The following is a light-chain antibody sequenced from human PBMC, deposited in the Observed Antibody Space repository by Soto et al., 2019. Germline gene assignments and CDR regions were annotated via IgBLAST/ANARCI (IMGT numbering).Light chain of an antibody. J-gene: IGLJ3*02. CDR2: DVN. CDR1: SSDVGGYDY. V-gene: IGLV2-11*01. CDR3: CSYAGSYTLWM. Sequence: QSALTQPRSVSGSPGQSVTISCTGTSSDVGGYDYVSWYQQHPGKAPKVMIYDVNKRPSGVPDRFSGSKSGNTASLTISGFQAEDEADYYCCSYAGSYTLWMFGGGTKLTVL.